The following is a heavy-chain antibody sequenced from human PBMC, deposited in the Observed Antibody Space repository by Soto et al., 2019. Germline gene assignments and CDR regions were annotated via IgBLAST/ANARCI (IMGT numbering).Heavy chain of an antibody. Sequence: SETLSLSCTVSGGSVSRSYWTWIRQPPGTGLELIGSIFYVGSSYYNPSLKSRVTMSVYTSKNQFSLRLRSVTAADTALYFCARHSLALRKNNWFDPWGQGIMVTVSS. J-gene: IGHJ5*02. D-gene: IGHD3-3*02. CDR1: GGSVSRSY. CDR3: ARHSLALRKNNWFDP. V-gene: IGHV4-59*04. CDR2: IFYVGSS.